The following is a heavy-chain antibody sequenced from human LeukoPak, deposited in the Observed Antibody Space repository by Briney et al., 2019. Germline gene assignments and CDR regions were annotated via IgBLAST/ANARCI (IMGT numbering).Heavy chain of an antibody. V-gene: IGHV3-23*01. J-gene: IGHJ6*03. D-gene: IGHD3-22*01. CDR1: GFIFSGYG. CDR3: ANVPYENYYYYMDV. CDR2: ISGSSGIT. Sequence: AGGSLRLSCAASGFIFSGYGMTWVRQAPGKGLEWVSAISGSSGITHYADSVKGRFTISRDNSKNTLYMQMNSLRAEDTAVYYCANVPYENYYYYMDVWGKGTPVTVSS.